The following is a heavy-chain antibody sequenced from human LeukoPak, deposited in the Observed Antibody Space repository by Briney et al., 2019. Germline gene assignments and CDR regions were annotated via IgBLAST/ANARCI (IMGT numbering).Heavy chain of an antibody. V-gene: IGHV4-59*11. CDR3: AREYSSSSGAFDI. CDR1: GGSISSHY. CDR2: IYYSGST. Sequence: SETLSLTCTVSGGSISSHYWSWIRQPPGKGLEWIGYIYYSGSTIYNPSLKSRVTISVDTSKNQFSLKLSSVTAADTAVYYCAREYSSSSGAFDIWGQGTMVTVSS. J-gene: IGHJ3*02. D-gene: IGHD6-6*01.